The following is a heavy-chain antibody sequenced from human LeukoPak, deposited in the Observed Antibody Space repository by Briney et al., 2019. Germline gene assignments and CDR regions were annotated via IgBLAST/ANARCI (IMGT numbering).Heavy chain of an antibody. D-gene: IGHD3-10*01. CDR2: IYYSGST. CDR1: GGSISSYY. V-gene: IGHV4-59*12. CDR3: ARPRSGSSGLDFDY. Sequence: SETLSLTCTVSGGSISSYYWSWIRQPPGKGLEWIGYIYYSGSTNYNPSLKSRVTISVDTSKNQFSLKLSSVTAADTAVYYCARPRSGSSGLDFDYWGQGTLVTVSS. J-gene: IGHJ4*02.